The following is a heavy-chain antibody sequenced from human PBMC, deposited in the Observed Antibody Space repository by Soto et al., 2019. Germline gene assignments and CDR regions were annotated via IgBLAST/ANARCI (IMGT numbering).Heavy chain of an antibody. CDR1: GFAFSTYP. CDR3: ARDSQYTSGWREYFPH. Sequence: QVQLVESGGGVVQPGRSLRLSCETSGFAFSTYPMHWVRQAPGRGLEWVALISYDENNKYYADSVKGRFTLSRDNSKNTLYLQMNSLRPEDTAVYYCARDSQYTSGWREYFPHWGQGTLVTVSS. D-gene: IGHD6-19*01. CDR2: ISYDENNK. J-gene: IGHJ1*01. V-gene: IGHV3-30*14.